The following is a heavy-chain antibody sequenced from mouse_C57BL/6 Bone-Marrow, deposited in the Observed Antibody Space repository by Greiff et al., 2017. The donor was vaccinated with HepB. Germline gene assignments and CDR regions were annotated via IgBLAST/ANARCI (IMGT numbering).Heavy chain of an antibody. V-gene: IGHV1-50*01. CDR3: ARDGYGNYPMDY. D-gene: IGHD2-10*02. J-gene: IGHJ4*01. CDR2: IDPSDSYT. CDR1: GYTFTSYW. Sequence: QVQLQQPGAELVKPGASVKLSCKASGYTFTSYWMQWVKQRPGQGLEWIGEIDPSDSYTNYNQKFKGKATLTVDTSSSTAYMQLSSLTSEDSAVYYCARDGYGNYPMDYWGQGTSVTVSS.